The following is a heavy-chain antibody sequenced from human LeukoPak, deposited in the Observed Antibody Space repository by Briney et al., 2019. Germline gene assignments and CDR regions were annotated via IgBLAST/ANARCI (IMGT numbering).Heavy chain of an antibody. J-gene: IGHJ4*02. CDR3: VRDGYNWNYDY. V-gene: IGHV3-30*02. CDR1: GFTFGDYG. D-gene: IGHD1-1*01. CDR2: IQSDGSEK. Sequence: GGSLRLSCAGSGFTFGDYGMHWVRQAPGKGLEWVAFIQSDGSEKSSADSVKGRFSISRDKSKNTLYLQMDSLRAEDTAVYYCVRDGYNWNYDYWGQGTLVTVSS.